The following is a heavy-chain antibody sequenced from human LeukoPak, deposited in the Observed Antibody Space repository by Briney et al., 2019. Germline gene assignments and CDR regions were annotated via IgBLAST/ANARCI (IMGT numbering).Heavy chain of an antibody. CDR3: ARLKEGYYYYGMDV. Sequence: SETLSLTCTVSGGSISSYYWDWIRQPAGKGLEWIGRIYSSGSSNYNPSLKSRVTISVDTSKNQFSLKLSSVTAADTAVYYCARLKEGYYYYGMDVWGQGTTVTVSS. CDR1: GGSISSYY. V-gene: IGHV4-4*07. J-gene: IGHJ6*02. CDR2: IYSSGSS.